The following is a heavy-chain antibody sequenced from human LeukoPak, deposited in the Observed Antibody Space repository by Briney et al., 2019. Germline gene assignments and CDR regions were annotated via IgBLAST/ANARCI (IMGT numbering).Heavy chain of an antibody. CDR2: ISSSGSTI. CDR1: GFTFSDYY. Sequence: GGSLRLSCAASGFTFSDYYMSWIRQAPGKGLEWVSYISSSGSTIYYADSVKGRFTISRDNAKNSLYLQMNSLRAEDTAVYYCAKDSGMYYYDSSGWNFDYWGQGTLVTVSS. D-gene: IGHD3-22*01. V-gene: IGHV3-11*04. J-gene: IGHJ4*02. CDR3: AKDSGMYYYDSSGWNFDY.